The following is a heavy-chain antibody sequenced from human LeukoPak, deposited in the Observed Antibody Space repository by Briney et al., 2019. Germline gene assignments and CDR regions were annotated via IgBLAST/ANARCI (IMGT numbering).Heavy chain of an antibody. CDR3: ARGTIFGVVINIRSWFDP. Sequence: GASVKVSCKASGYTFTGYYIHWVRQAPGQGLEWMGWINPNSGGTNSPQNFQGRVTMTRDTSISTAYMELSRLRSDDTAVYYCARGTIFGVVINIRSWFDPWGQGTLVTVSS. V-gene: IGHV1-2*02. J-gene: IGHJ5*02. CDR2: INPNSGGT. D-gene: IGHD3-3*01. CDR1: GYTFTGYY.